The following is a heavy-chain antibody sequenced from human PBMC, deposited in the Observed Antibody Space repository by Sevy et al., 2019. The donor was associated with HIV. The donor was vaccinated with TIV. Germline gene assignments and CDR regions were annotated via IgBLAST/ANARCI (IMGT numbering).Heavy chain of an antibody. CDR3: ARLVSCGGDCYYLDS. D-gene: IGHD2-21*02. V-gene: IGHV3-30*01. CDR1: GFSFSDYD. Sequence: GESLKISCAASGFSFSDYDMHWVRQAPGKGLDWVAVISHDERYKNYAESVKVRFTISRDNFKNTLVLQMDSLRPEDTAVYFCARLVSCGGDCYYLDSWGQGALVTVSS. J-gene: IGHJ4*02. CDR2: ISHDERYK.